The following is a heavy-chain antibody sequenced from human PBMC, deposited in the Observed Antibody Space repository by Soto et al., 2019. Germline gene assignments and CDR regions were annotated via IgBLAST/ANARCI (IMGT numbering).Heavy chain of an antibody. CDR2: AYYRSQWYY. CDR1: GDSVSSNSAA. D-gene: IGHD6-13*01. Sequence: SQTLSLTCAISGDSVSSNSAAWNWIRQSPSRGLEWLGRAYYRSQWYYDSAVSVQSRITVIPDTSKNQFSLKLSSVTAADTAVYYCATYLTGEQQPGPYYFDYWGQGTLVTVSS. J-gene: IGHJ4*02. V-gene: IGHV6-1*01. CDR3: ATYLTGEQQPGPYYFDY.